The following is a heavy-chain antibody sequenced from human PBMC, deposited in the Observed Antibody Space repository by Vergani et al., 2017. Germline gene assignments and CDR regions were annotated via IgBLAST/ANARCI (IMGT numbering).Heavy chain of an antibody. V-gene: IGHV4-59*01. CDR2: IYYSGST. D-gene: IGHD2-15*01. J-gene: IGHJ4*02. Sequence: QVQLQESGPGLVKPSETLSLTCTVSGGSISSYYWSWIRQPPGKGLEWIGYIYYSGSTNYNPSLKSRVTISVDTSKNQFSLKLTSVTAADTAVYYCARISKGGGDTHLDYWGQGTLVTVSS. CDR3: ARISKGGGDTHLDY. CDR1: GGSISSYY.